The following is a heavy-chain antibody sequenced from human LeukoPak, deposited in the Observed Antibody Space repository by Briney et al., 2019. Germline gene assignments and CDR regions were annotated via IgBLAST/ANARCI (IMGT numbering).Heavy chain of an antibody. CDR2: IYYSGST. Sequence: PSETLSLTCAVYGGSFSGYYWSWIRQPPGKGLEWIGYIYYSGSTNYNPSLKSRVTISVDTSKNQFSLKLSSVTAADTAVYYCARRSSLYYYGMDVWGQGTTVTVSS. CDR3: ARRSSLYYYGMDV. J-gene: IGHJ6*02. V-gene: IGHV4-59*08. CDR1: GGSFSGYY. D-gene: IGHD6-13*01.